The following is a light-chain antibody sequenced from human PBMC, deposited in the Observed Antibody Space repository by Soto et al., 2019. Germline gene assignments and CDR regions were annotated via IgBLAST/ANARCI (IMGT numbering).Light chain of an antibody. CDR2: AAS. V-gene: IGKV3-20*01. J-gene: IGKJ1*01. CDR3: QQYDTSPRT. Sequence: EIVLTQSPGTLSLSPGERATLSCRDSQSLSSGYLAWYQQKPGQAPRSLIYAASSRATGIPDRFSGSGSGTDFSLTINRLEPEDSAVYYCQQYDTSPRTFGQGTKVEI. CDR1: QSLSSGY.